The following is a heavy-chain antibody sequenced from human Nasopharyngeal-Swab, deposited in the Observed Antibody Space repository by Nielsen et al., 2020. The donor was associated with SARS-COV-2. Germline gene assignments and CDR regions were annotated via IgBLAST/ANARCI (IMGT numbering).Heavy chain of an antibody. Sequence: SETLSLTCTVSGGSVSSGSYYWSWIRQPPGKGLEWIGYIYYSGSTNYNPSLKSRITISVDTSKNQFSLKLSSVTAADTAVYYCARSDNVLLWFGEDWYFDLWGRGTLVTVSS. CDR3: ARSDNVLLWFGEDWYFDL. J-gene: IGHJ2*01. V-gene: IGHV4-61*01. CDR1: GGSVSSGSYY. D-gene: IGHD3-10*01. CDR2: IYYSGST.